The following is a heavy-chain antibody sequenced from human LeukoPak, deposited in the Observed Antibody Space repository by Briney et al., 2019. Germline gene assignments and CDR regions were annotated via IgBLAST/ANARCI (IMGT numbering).Heavy chain of an antibody. Sequence: GSLRLSCAASGFTFSSYAMHWLRQAPGKGLEWVSVLYTGGSTYYSDSGKGRFTISRDNSKNTLYLQMNSLRVEDTAVYYCARDHWNYHAFDYWGQGTLVTVSS. D-gene: IGHD1-7*01. J-gene: IGHJ4*02. CDR1: GFTFSSYA. CDR2: LYTGGST. V-gene: IGHV3-53*01. CDR3: ARDHWNYHAFDY.